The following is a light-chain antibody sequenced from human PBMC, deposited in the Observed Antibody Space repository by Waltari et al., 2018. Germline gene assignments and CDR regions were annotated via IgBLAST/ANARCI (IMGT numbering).Light chain of an antibody. J-gene: IGLJ1*01. CDR1: KLGEKY. CDR2: QGT. Sequence: SYELTQPPSVSVSPGQTASITCSGDKLGEKYACWYQQKPGQSPVLVIYQGTKRPSGIPERFSGSNSGNTATLTISGTQAMDEADYCCQAWDSSTAVFGSGTKVTVL. CDR3: QAWDSSTAV. V-gene: IGLV3-1*01.